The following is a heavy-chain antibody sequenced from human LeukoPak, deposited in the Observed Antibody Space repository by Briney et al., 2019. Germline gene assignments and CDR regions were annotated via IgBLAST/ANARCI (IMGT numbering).Heavy chain of an antibody. CDR1: GFTFSSYG. D-gene: IGHD2-2*01. CDR2: IWYDGSNK. Sequence: HPGGSLRLSCAASGFTFSSYGMHWVRQAPGKGLEWVAVIWYDGSNKYYADSVKGRFTISRDNSKNTLYLQMNSLRAEDTAVYYCARPYQLPDDAFDIWGQGTMVTVSS. J-gene: IGHJ3*02. CDR3: ARPYQLPDDAFDI. V-gene: IGHV3-33*01.